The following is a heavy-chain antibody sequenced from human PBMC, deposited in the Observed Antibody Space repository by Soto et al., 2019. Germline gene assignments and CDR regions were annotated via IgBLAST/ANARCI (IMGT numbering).Heavy chain of an antibody. D-gene: IGHD2-15*01. CDR2: ISYDGSDR. V-gene: IGHV3-30*03. CDR1: GFTFSDYG. CDR3: ARSTYFNGGSCFPQY. Sequence: QVQVEEFGGGVVRPGRSLRLSCEGPGFTFSDYGFHWVRQAPGKGLEWVAMISYDGSDRYYRDSVQGRFTISRDDSKNTVYLQMNSLRAEVTATYYCARSTYFNGGSCFPQYWGPGTLVTVSS. J-gene: IGHJ4*02.